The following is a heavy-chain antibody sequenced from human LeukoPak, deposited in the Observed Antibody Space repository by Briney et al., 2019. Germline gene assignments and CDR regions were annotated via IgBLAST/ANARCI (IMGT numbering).Heavy chain of an antibody. CDR3: AKDPGYSGYNYYYFDY. D-gene: IGHD5-12*01. Sequence: GGSLRLSCAASGFTFSSYAMRWVRQAPGKGLEWVSAISGSGDSTYYGDSVKGRFTISRDNSKNTLYLQMNSLRAEDTALYYCAKDPGYSGYNYYYFDYWGQGTLVTVSS. V-gene: IGHV3-23*01. J-gene: IGHJ4*02. CDR2: ISGSGDST. CDR1: GFTFSSYA.